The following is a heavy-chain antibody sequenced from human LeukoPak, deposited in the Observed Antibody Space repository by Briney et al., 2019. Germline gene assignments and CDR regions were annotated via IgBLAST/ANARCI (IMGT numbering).Heavy chain of an antibody. Sequence: GGSLRLSGAASGFTFSSYSMNWFPQAPGKGLEWVSSISSSSSYIYYADSVKGRFTISRDDAKNSLYLQMNSLRAEDTAVYYCARGHRATGYWGQGTLVTVSS. CDR3: ARGHRATGY. CDR2: ISSSSSYI. CDR1: GFTFSSYS. V-gene: IGHV3-21*01. J-gene: IGHJ4*02.